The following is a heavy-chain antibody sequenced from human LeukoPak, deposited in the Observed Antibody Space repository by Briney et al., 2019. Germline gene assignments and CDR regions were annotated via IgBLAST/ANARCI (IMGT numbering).Heavy chain of an antibody. Sequence: GGSLRLSCAASGFTFSSYAMHWVRQAPGKGLEWVAVISYDGSNKYYADSVKSRFTISRDNSKNTLYLQMNSLRAEDTAVYYCAKGMDVTMIVGTLDYWGQGTLVTVSS. CDR3: AKGMDVTMIVGTLDY. CDR2: ISYDGSNK. CDR1: GFTFSSYA. V-gene: IGHV3-30-3*01. D-gene: IGHD3-22*01. J-gene: IGHJ4*02.